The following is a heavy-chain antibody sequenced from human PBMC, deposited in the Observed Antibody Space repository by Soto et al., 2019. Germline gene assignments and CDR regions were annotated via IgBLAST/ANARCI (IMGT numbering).Heavy chain of an antibody. V-gene: IGHV3-23*01. CDR3: AKDRLSSPCTWFAS. J-gene: IGHJ5*01. CDR2: IGGSGATT. Sequence: EVQLLESGGGLVQPGGSLRLSCAASGFTFDNYAMSWVRQAPGKGLEWVSGIGGSGATTYYAHSVKGRFTISRDNSKNTLYLQMNSLRAEDTAVNYCAKDRLSSPCTWFASWGQGTLVTVSS. CDR1: GFTFDNYA. D-gene: IGHD5-12*01.